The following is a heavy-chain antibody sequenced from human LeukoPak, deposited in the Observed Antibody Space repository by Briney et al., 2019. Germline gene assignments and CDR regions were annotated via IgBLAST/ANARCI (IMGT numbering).Heavy chain of an antibody. CDR3: AKVLDYYGSGGFDY. Sequence: GGSPRLSCAASGFTFSSYAMAWVRQAPGKGLEWVSSISGSGDSTYYAASVKGRFTISRDNSKDTLYLQMNSLRAEDTAVYCCAKVLDYYGSGGFDYWGQGALVTVSS. CDR1: GFTFSSYA. CDR2: ISGSGDST. D-gene: IGHD3-10*01. J-gene: IGHJ4*02. V-gene: IGHV3-23*01.